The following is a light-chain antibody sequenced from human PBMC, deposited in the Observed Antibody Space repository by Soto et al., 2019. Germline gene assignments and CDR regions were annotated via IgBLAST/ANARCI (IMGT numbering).Light chain of an antibody. V-gene: IGKV1-5*01. CDR2: DAS. Sequence: DIQMTQSPSTLSASVGDRVTITCRAGQSISSWLAWYQQKPGKAPKLLIYDASTLESGVPSRFSGSGSGTEFTLTISSLQPDDFATYYCQQYKSYLGAFGQGTKVDIK. J-gene: IGKJ1*01. CDR1: QSISSW. CDR3: QQYKSYLGA.